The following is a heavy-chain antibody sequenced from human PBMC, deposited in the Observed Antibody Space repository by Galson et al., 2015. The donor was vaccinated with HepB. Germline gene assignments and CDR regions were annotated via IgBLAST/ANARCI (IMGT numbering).Heavy chain of an antibody. CDR2: IYAGDSDT. V-gene: IGHV5-51*01. CDR3: ARRSADSFDI. J-gene: IGHJ3*02. Sequence: QSGAEVKKPGESLKISCQASGYSFIDYWIAWVRQMPGKGLEWMGIIYAGDSDTKYSPSFQGQVTISADKSIRTAYLQWSSLKASDTAMYYCARRSADSFDIWGQGTMVTVSS. CDR1: GYSFIDYW.